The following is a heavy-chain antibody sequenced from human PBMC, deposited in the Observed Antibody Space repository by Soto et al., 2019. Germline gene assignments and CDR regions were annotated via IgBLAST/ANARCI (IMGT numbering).Heavy chain of an antibody. CDR3: ARVPLPASYYYYGMDV. Sequence: EVQLVESGGGLVQPGGSLRLSCAASGFTFSSYWMHWVRQAPGKGLVWVSRINSDGSSTSYADAVKGRFTISRDNAKNTLYLQMNSLRAEDTAVYYCARVPLPASYYYYGMDVWGQGTTVTVSS. V-gene: IGHV3-74*01. CDR2: INSDGSST. J-gene: IGHJ6*02. CDR1: GFTFSSYW.